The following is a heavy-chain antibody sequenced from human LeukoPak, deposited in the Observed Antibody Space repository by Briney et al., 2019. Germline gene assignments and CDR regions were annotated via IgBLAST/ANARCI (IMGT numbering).Heavy chain of an antibody. CDR2: ISSSSTYI. D-gene: IGHD1-1*01. Sequence: GGSLRLSCAASGFSVTTYTMNWVRQAPGKGLEWVSSISSSSTYIYYAASVRGRFTIAKDNANNSLYLQMNSLTADDTAVYYCARAQLGYNWFDPWGQGTLVTVSP. J-gene: IGHJ5*02. V-gene: IGHV3-21*01. CDR3: ARAQLGYNWFDP. CDR1: GFSVTTYT.